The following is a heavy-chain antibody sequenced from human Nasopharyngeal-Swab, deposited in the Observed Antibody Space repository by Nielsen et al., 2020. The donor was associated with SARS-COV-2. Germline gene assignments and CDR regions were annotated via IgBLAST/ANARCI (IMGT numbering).Heavy chain of an antibody. D-gene: IGHD2-2*01. Sequence: GGSLRPSCEASGFTFRSNWMSGVGQAQGKGREWVANIKQDGSEKYYLDSVKGRFTISRDNDKNSLYLQMNSLRAEDTALYYCAKNQLLLYDVFNLWGQGTMVTVSS. CDR2: IKQDGSEK. CDR1: GFTFRSNW. V-gene: IGHV3-7*03. CDR3: AKNQLLLYDVFNL. J-gene: IGHJ3*01.